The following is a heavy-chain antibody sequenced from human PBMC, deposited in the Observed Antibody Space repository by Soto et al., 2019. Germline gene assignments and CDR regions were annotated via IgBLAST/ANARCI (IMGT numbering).Heavy chain of an antibody. J-gene: IGHJ6*02. CDR2: INPSGGST. V-gene: IGHV1-46*01. D-gene: IGHD1-1*01. CDR3: ARDRYNWNDVSYYYYGMDV. CDR1: GYTFTSCY. Sequence: ASVKGSCKASGYTFTSCYMHWGRRAPGQGLEWMGIINPSGGSTSYAQKFQGRVTMTRDTSTSTVYMELSSLRSEDTAVYYCARDRYNWNDVSYYYYGMDVWGQGTTVTVSS.